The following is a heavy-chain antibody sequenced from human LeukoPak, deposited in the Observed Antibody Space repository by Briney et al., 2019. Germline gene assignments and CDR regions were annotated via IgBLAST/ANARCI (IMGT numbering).Heavy chain of an antibody. CDR1: GGSISSSSYY. V-gene: IGHV4-39*07. D-gene: IGHD3-22*01. J-gene: IGHJ6*03. CDR3: TRGSIAYYYMDV. CDR2: IYYSGST. Sequence: SETLSLTCTVSGGSISSSSYYWGWIRQPPGKGLEWIGSIYYSGSTYYNPSLKSRVTISVDTSKNQFSLKLSSVTAVDTAVYYCTRGSIAYYYMDVWGKGTTVTISS.